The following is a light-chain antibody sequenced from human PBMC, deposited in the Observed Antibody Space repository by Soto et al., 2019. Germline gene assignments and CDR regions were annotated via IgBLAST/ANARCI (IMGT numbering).Light chain of an antibody. CDR2: DAS. Sequence: ENVLTQSPAPLSLSPGERATLSCRASQSVSSYLAWYQQKPGQAPRLLIYDASNRATGIPARFSGSGTGTDFTLTISRLEPDELAVYYCQLLGTWLPVGGEHKVEVK. V-gene: IGKV3-11*01. CDR1: QSVSSY. CDR3: QLLGTWLP. J-gene: IGKJ4*01.